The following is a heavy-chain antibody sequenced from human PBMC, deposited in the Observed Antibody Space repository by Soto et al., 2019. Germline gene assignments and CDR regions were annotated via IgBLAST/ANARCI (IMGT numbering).Heavy chain of an antibody. V-gene: IGHV4-31*03. CDR1: GGSISSGGYY. Sequence: SETLSLTCTVSGGSISSGGYYWSWIRQHPGKGLEWIGYIYYSGSTYYNPSLKSRVTISVDTSKNQFSLKLSSVTAADTAVYYCARDNFWSGYQLDYWGQGTLVTVSS. J-gene: IGHJ4*02. D-gene: IGHD3-3*01. CDR2: IYYSGST. CDR3: ARDNFWSGYQLDY.